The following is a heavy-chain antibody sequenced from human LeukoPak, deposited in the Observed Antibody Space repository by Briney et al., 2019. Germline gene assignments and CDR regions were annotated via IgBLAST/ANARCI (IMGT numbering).Heavy chain of an antibody. CDR3: ARVTLLPTHIDY. J-gene: IGHJ4*02. CDR1: GGSFSDYY. D-gene: IGHD2/OR15-2a*01. CDR2: INHSGSTT. V-gene: IGHV4-34*01. Sequence: SETLSLTCAVYGGSFSDYYWSWIRQPPGKGLEWIGEINHSGSTTNYNPSLKNRVTISIDTSKNQFSLKLSSVTAADTAVYYCARVTLLPTHIDYWGQGALVTVSS.